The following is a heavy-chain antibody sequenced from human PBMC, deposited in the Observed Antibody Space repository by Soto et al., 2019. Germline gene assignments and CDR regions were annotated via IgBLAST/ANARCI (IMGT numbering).Heavy chain of an antibody. Sequence: ASVKVSYKASGGTFSSYAISWVRQAPGQGLEWMGGIIPIFGTANYAQKFQGRVTITADESTSTAYMELSSLRSEDTAVYYCARPSKANNYDFWSGPMDVWGQGTTVTDSS. CDR1: GGTFSSYA. CDR3: ARPSKANNYDFWSGPMDV. V-gene: IGHV1-69*13. D-gene: IGHD3-3*01. J-gene: IGHJ6*02. CDR2: IIPIFGTA.